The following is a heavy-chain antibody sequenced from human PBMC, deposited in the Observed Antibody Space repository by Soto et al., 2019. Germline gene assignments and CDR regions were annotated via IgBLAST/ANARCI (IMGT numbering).Heavy chain of an antibody. J-gene: IGHJ4*02. Sequence: QLQLQESGPGLVKPSETLSLTCTVSGGSISSSSYYWGWIRQPPGKGLEWIGSLYYSGSTYYNPSLKSRVTISVDTSKNQFSLKLSSVTAADTAVYYCARLRSSSGPVFDYWGQGTLITVSS. CDR3: ARLRSSSGPVFDY. CDR2: LYYSGST. CDR1: GGSISSSSYY. D-gene: IGHD1-1*01. V-gene: IGHV4-39*01.